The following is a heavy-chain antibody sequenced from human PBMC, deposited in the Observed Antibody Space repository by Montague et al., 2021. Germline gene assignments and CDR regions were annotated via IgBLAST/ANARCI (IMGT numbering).Heavy chain of an antibody. CDR2: MRSSGSP. D-gene: IGHD7-27*01. CDR3: GRDYWGSIDY. J-gene: IGHJ4*01. V-gene: IGHV4-59*02. CDR1: GGSVNGYD. Sequence: SETLSLTCSVSGGSVNGYDWSWIRQPPGKGLEWIGYMRSSGSPNYNPSFKSRLAISIDRSRNQFSLELSFVTAADTAIYFCGRDYWGSIDYWGHGILVTV.